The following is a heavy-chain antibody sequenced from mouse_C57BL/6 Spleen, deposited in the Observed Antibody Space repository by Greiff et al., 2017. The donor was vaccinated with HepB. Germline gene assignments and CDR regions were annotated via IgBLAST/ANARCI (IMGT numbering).Heavy chain of an antibody. CDR2: INPSSGYT. J-gene: IGHJ3*01. D-gene: IGHD2-3*01. CDR1: GYTFTSYT. CDR3: ARPSDRYQAWFAY. V-gene: IGHV1-4*01. Sequence: QVQLQQSGAELARPGASVKMSCKASGYTFTSYTMHWVKQRPGQGLEWIGYINPSSGYTKYNQKFKDKATLTADKSSSTAYMQLSSLTSEDSAVYDCARPSDRYQAWFAYWGQGTLVTVSA.